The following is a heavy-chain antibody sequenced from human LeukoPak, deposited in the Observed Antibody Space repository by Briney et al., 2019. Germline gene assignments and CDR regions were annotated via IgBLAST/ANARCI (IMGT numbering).Heavy chain of an antibody. CDR2: VTHTGGT. V-gene: IGHV4-34*01. CDR1: GGSFSGYS. CDR3: ATMYYDISPGYYISDY. J-gene: IGHJ4*02. Sequence: SETLSLTCAVYGGSFSGYSWSWIRQPPGKGLEWVGEVTHTGGTNYNPSLKSRVTISVDTSKNQLSLKLRSVTAADTAVYYCATMYYDISPGYYISDYWGQGTLVTVAS. D-gene: IGHD3-9*01.